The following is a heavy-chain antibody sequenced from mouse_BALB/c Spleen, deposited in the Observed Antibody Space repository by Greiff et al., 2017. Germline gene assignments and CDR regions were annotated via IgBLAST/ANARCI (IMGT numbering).Heavy chain of an antibody. Sequence: VQLQQSGAELMKPGASVKISCKATGYTFSSYWIEWVKQRPGHGLEWIGEILPGSGSTNYNEKFKGKATFTADTSSNTAYMQLSSLTSEDSAVYYCARGRSSYEWYFDVWGAGTTVTVSS. V-gene: IGHV1-9*01. CDR2: ILPGSGST. CDR3: ARGRSSYEWYFDV. D-gene: IGHD1-1*01. J-gene: IGHJ1*01. CDR1: GYTFSSYW.